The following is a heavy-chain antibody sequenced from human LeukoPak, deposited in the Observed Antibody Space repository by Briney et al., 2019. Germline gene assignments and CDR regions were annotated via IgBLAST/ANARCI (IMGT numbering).Heavy chain of an antibody. J-gene: IGHJ4*02. Sequence: GGSLRLSCEGTGFTVSINYMSWVRQAPGKGLEWVSTISGNGGSTYYADSVKGRFTISRDNSKNMVYLQIDSLRAEDTAAYYCAKFNSYADYWGQGTLVTISS. D-gene: IGHD5-18*01. CDR3: AKFNSYADY. CDR1: GFTVSINY. V-gene: IGHV3-23*01. CDR2: ISGNGGST.